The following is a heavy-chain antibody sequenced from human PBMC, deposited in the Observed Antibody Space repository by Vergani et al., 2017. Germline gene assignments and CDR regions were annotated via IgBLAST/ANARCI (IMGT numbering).Heavy chain of an antibody. CDR1: GGSISSGSYY. CDR3: AREATMVRVLSDYYYYYGMDV. V-gene: IGHV4-61*02. J-gene: IGHJ6*02. D-gene: IGHD3-10*01. CDR2: IYTSGST. Sequence: QVQLQESGPRLVRPSQTLSLPCTVSGGSISSGSYYWSWIRQPAGKGLEWIGRIYTSGSTNYNPSLKSRVTISVDTYKNQFSLKLSSVTAADTAVYYCAREATMVRVLSDYYYYYGMDVWGQGTTVTVSS.